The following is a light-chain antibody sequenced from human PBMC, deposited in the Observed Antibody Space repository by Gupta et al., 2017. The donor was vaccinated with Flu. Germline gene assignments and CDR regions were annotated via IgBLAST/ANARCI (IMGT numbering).Light chain of an antibody. J-gene: IGLJ2*01. CDR1: SSNIGSNT. V-gene: IGLV1-44*01. Sequence: QSVLTQPPSASGTPGQRVTISCSGSSSNIGSNTVNWYQQLPGTAPKLLIYSNNQRPSGVPDRSSGSKSGTSAFLAISGLQSEDEADYYCAAWDDSLNGVVFGGGTKLTVL. CDR2: SNN. CDR3: AAWDDSLNGVV.